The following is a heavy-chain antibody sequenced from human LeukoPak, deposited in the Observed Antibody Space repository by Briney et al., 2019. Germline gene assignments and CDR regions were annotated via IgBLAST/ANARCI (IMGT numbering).Heavy chain of an antibody. Sequence: PSETLSLTCAVYGGSFSGYYWSWIRQPPGKGLEWIGEINHSGSTNYNPSLKSQVTISVDTSKNQFSLKLSSVTAADTAVYYCARGQSQDERYVATKGLFDYWGQGTLVTVSS. CDR2: INHSGST. D-gene: IGHD5-12*01. V-gene: IGHV4-34*01. CDR3: ARGQSQDERYVATKGLFDY. CDR1: GGSFSGYY. J-gene: IGHJ4*02.